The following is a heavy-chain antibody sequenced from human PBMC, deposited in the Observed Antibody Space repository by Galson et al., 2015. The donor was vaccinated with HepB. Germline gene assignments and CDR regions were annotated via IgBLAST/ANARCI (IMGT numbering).Heavy chain of an antibody. V-gene: IGHV3-23*01. D-gene: IGHD3-10*01. CDR2: IRESGDST. CDR1: GFTFSSLA. Sequence: SLRLSCAASGFTFSSLAMSWIRQAPGKGLEWVSAIRESGDSTYYADSVKGRFTISRDNSKNRLLLEMNSLRGEDTAVYYCAKAVDASGSHGYFQDWGQGTLVTVSS. J-gene: IGHJ1*01. CDR3: AKAVDASGSHGYFQD.